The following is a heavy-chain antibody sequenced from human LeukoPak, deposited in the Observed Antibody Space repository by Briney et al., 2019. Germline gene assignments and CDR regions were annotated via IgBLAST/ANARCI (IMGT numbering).Heavy chain of an antibody. D-gene: IGHD6-6*01. CDR1: GDSVSSNSAA. Sequence: SQTLSLTCAISGDSVSSNSAAWNWIRQSPSRGLEWLGRTYYRSKWYNDYAVSVKSRITISPDTSKNQFSLQLNSVTPEDTAVYYCAREGLEYSSSEGGYYGMDVWGQGTTVTVSS. CDR2: TYYRSKWYN. V-gene: IGHV6-1*01. CDR3: AREGLEYSSSEGGYYGMDV. J-gene: IGHJ6*02.